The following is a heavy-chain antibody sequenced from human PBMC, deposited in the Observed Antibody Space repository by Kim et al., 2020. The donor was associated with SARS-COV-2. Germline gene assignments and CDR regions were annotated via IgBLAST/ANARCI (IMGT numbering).Heavy chain of an antibody. V-gene: IGHV3-9*01. Sequence: GGSLRLSCAASGFTFGDYAMYWVRQAPGKGLEWVSCINCSSGTRYYADSVKGRFTISRDNAKNSLYLQMNSLRAEDTALYYCARRSGRFDFWGQVTLV. CDR2: INCSSGTR. D-gene: IGHD7-27*01. CDR3: ARRSGRFDF. CDR1: GFTFGDYA. J-gene: IGHJ4*02.